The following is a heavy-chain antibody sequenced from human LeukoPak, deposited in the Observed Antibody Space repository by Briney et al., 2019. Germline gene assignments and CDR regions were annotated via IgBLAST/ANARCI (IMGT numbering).Heavy chain of an antibody. D-gene: IGHD2-2*01. Sequence: GASVKVSCKASGGTFSSYAISWVRQAPGQGLEWMGGIIPIFGTANYAQKFQGRVTITTDESTSTAYMELSSLRSEDTAVYYCALICSSTSCYPFDYWGQGTLVTVSS. J-gene: IGHJ4*02. CDR2: IIPIFGTA. CDR1: GGTFSSYA. V-gene: IGHV1-69*05. CDR3: ALICSSTSCYPFDY.